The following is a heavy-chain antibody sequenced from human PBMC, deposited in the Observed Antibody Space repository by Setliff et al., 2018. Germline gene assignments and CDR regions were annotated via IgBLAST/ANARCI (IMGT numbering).Heavy chain of an antibody. V-gene: IGHV3-74*01. CDR3: ARDPRDGSSSPMADN. J-gene: IGHJ4*02. CDR1: GFTFSSHW. Sequence: GESLRLSCAASGFTFSSHWMHWVRQVPGKGLAWVSQINPDATATYYADSVKGRFTISRDNAKTTLYLQMNSLRVEDTAVYFCARDPRDGSSSPMADNWGQGTLVTVSS. D-gene: IGHD3-10*01. CDR2: INPDATAT.